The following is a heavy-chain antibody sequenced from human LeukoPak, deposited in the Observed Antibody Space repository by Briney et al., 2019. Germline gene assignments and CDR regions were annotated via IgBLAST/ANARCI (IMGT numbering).Heavy chain of an antibody. Sequence: LRLSYAPSGFKFSSFDMPWVRQPPDKGLDSVAFIKFDGSQKYYADSVRGRFTVSRYNSRNMLYLQLDSLRDDDTAVYFCARRLPDSGSYSPDYWGQGTLVTVSS. CDR1: GFKFSSFD. J-gene: IGHJ4*02. V-gene: IGHV3-30*02. CDR2: IKFDGSQK. CDR3: ARRLPDSGSYSPDY. D-gene: IGHD3-10*01.